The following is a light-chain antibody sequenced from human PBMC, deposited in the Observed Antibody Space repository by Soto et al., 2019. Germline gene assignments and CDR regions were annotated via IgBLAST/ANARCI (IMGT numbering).Light chain of an antibody. CDR1: QSVSSSF. CDR3: QQYGSSPRT. Sequence: PGDRATLSCRASQSVSSSFLAWYQQKPGQAPRLLIYAASSRATGIPDRFSGSGSGTDFTLTISRLEPEDFAMYYCQQYGSSPRTFGPGTKMDIK. CDR2: AAS. V-gene: IGKV3-20*01. J-gene: IGKJ3*01.